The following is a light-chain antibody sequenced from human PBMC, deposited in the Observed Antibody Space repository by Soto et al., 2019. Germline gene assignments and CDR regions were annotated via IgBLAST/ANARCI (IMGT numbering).Light chain of an antibody. CDR2: EVN. V-gene: IGLV2-23*02. Sequence: QSLLTQPASVSGSPGQSITISCTGTSSDVGSYNLVSWYQHHPGKAPKLMIYEVNKWPSGVSNRISGSKSGNTASLTISGLQAEDEADYYCCSYAGSNTYVFGTGTKVTVL. CDR1: SSDVGSYNL. J-gene: IGLJ1*01. CDR3: CSYAGSNTYV.